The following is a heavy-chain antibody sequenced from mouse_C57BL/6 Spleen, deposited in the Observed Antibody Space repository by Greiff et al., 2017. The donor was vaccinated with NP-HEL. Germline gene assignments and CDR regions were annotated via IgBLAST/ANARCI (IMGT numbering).Heavy chain of an antibody. CDR2: INPSSGYT. CDR3: GRKQGK. CDR1: GYTITSYT. Sequence: VQLQESGAELARPGASVKMSCKASGYTITSYTMHWVKQRPGQGLEWIGKINPSSGYTKYKQKFKDKATLTADKSSSTANMQLSSLTSEDTAEDNSGRKQGKWGQGTTITVSS. V-gene: IGHV1-4*01. J-gene: IGHJ2*01.